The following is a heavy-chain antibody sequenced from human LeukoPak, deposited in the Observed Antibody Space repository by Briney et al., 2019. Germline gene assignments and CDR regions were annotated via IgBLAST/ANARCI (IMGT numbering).Heavy chain of an antibody. CDR1: GGSISSGGYS. CDR2: ISYSGNT. D-gene: IGHD3-16*01. Sequence: PSETLSLTCAVSGGSISSGGYSWSWIRQPPGKGLEWIGTISYSGNTYYNPSLRSRVTISVDTSKNQFSLRLSSVTAADTAVYYCGYYAFWGRGTLVTVSS. V-gene: IGHV4-39*01. CDR3: GYYAF. J-gene: IGHJ2*01.